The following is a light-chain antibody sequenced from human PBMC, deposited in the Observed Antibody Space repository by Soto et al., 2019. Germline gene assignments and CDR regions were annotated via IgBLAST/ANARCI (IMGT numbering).Light chain of an antibody. CDR3: SADTSSSTL. CDR1: SSDVGGYKY. CDR2: DVS. Sequence: QSVLTQPASVSGCPGQSITICCTGTSSDVGGYKYVSWYQQHPGKAPKLIIYDVSDRPSGISNRFSGSKSGNKASLTISGLQAEDEADYYCSADTSSSTLFGTGTRVTGL. J-gene: IGLJ1*01. V-gene: IGLV2-14*01.